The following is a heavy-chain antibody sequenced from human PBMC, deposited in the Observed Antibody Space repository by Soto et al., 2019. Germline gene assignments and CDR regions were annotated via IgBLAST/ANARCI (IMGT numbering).Heavy chain of an antibody. Sequence: QVQLVQSGAEVKKPGASVTVSCKTSGYTFSNYGINWVRQAPGQGLEWMGWISGYNGNTNYAQTVQGRVTMTTDTSTATVYTELTSLKSDDTAIYYCSRFIMVGGWFDPNYYHGMDVWGQGTTVTVSS. J-gene: IGHJ6*02. CDR2: ISGYNGNT. D-gene: IGHD6-19*01. V-gene: IGHV1-18*01. CDR1: GYTFSNYG. CDR3: SRFIMVGGWFDPNYYHGMDV.